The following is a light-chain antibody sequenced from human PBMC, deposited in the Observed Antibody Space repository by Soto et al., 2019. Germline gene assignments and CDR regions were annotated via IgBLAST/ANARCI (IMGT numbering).Light chain of an antibody. CDR2: AYN. J-gene: IGLJ3*02. CDR1: SSNIGAGYD. V-gene: IGLV1-40*03. CDR3: QSYDNGFLV. Sequence: QAVVTQPPSVSGAPGQRVTISCTGSSSNIGAGYDVHWYQQLPGTAPKLLIYAYNNRPSGVPDRFSGSKSGASASLAITGLQADDEADYYCQSYDNGFLVFGGGTKVTVL.